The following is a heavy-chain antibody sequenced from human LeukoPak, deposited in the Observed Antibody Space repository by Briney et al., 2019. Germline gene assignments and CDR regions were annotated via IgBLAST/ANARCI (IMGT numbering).Heavy chain of an antibody. CDR3: VSSTSSGYYYYYYGMDV. CDR2: IIPIFGIA. D-gene: IGHD2-2*01. Sequence: ASVKVSCKASGGTFSSYAISWVRQATGQGLEWMGRIIPIFGIANYAQKFQGRVTITADKSTSTAYMELSSLRSEDTAVYYCVSSTSSGYYYYYYGMDVWGQGTTVTVSS. CDR1: GGTFSSYA. V-gene: IGHV1-69*04. J-gene: IGHJ6*02.